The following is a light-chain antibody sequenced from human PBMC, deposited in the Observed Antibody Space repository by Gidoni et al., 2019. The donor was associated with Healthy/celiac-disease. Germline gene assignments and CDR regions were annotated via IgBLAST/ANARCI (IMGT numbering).Light chain of an antibody. CDR3: QQSYSTLLFT. J-gene: IGKJ3*01. V-gene: IGKV1-39*01. Sequence: DIQMTQSPSSLSASVGDRVTITCRASQSISSYLNWYQQKPGKAPKLLIYAASSLQSGVPSRFSGSGSETDFTLTISSLQPEDFATYYCQQSYSTLLFTFGPETKVDIK. CDR2: AAS. CDR1: QSISSY.